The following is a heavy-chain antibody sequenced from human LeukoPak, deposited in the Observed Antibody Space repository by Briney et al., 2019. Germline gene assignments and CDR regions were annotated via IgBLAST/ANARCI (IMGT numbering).Heavy chain of an antibody. D-gene: IGHD6-19*01. V-gene: IGHV3-21*01. CDR1: GFSFSSYS. CDR2: ISSSSSYI. CDR3: ARLGLSAVAILLIDY. Sequence: GGSLRLSCAASGFSFSSYSMNWVRQAPGKGLEWVSSISSSSSYIYYADSVKGRFTISRDNAKNSLYLQMNSLRAEDSAVYYCARLGLSAVAILLIDYWGQGTLVTVSS. J-gene: IGHJ4*02.